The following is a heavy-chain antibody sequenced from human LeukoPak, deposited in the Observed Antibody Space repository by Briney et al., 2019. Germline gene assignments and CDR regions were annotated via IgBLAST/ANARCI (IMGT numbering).Heavy chain of an antibody. CDR1: GGSISSYY. J-gene: IGHJ6*03. Sequence: PSETLSLPCTVSGGSISSYYWSWIRQPPGKGLEWIGYIYTSGSTNYNPSLKSRVTISVDTSKNQFSLKLSSVTATGTAVYYCARHSRAYYYDSSGYYYRDYYYMDVWGKGTKVTVSS. D-gene: IGHD3-22*01. CDR2: IYTSGST. CDR3: ARHSRAYYYDSSGYYYRDYYYMDV. V-gene: IGHV4-4*09.